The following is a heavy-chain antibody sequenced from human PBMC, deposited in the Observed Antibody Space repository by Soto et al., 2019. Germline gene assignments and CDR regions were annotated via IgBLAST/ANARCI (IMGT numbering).Heavy chain of an antibody. D-gene: IGHD2-2*01. CDR1: GFTFSSYG. CDR3: ARGGEAIVVVPAAIAYYYGMDL. CDR2: IWYDGSNK. Sequence: QVQLVESGGGVVQPGRSLRLSCAASGFTFSSYGMHWVRQAPGKGLEWVAVIWYDGSNKYYADSVKGRFTISRDNSKNTLYLQMNSLRAEDTAVYYCARGGEAIVVVPAAIAYYYGMDLWGQGTTVTVSS. V-gene: IGHV3-33*01. J-gene: IGHJ6*02.